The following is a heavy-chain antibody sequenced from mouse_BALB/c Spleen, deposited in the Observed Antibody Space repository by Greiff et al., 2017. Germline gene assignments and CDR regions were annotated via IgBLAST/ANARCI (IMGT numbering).Heavy chain of an antibody. V-gene: IGHV1-7*01. CDR1: GYTFTSYW. CDR3: ARTSYYYGSSSFSFDY. CDR2: INPSTGYT. J-gene: IGHJ2*01. Sequence: QVQLQQSGAELAKPGASVKMSCKASGYTFTSYWMHWVKQRPGQGLEWIGYINPSTGYTEYNQKFKDKATLTADKSSSTAYMQLSSLTSEDSAVYYCARTSYYYGSSSFSFDYWGQGTTLTVSS. D-gene: IGHD1-1*01.